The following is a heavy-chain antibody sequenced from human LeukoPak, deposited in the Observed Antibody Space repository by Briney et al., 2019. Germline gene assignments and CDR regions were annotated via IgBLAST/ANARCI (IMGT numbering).Heavy chain of an antibody. Sequence: SETLSLTCTVSGDSISSSYYWAWIRQPPGKGLEWIGSIYSSGTTYYNPSLKSRVTISVDTSKNQFSLQLSSVTAADTAVYYCARGFSSSWYEFYNWFDPWGQGTLVTVSS. CDR2: IYSSGTT. CDR3: ARGFSSSWYEFYNWFDP. J-gene: IGHJ5*02. V-gene: IGHV4-39*07. D-gene: IGHD6-13*01. CDR1: GDSISSSYY.